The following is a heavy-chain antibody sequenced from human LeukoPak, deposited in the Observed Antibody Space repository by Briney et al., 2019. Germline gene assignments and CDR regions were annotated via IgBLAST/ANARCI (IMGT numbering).Heavy chain of an antibody. CDR3: ARAAYCGGDCYPLDY. CDR1: GFTFSSYE. Sequence: GGSLRLSCAASGFTFSSYEMNWVRQAPGKGLEWVSYISRSGSTIYYADSVKGRFTISRDNAKNSLYLQMNSLRAEDTAVYYRARAAYCGGDCYPLDYWGQGTLVTVSS. J-gene: IGHJ4*02. V-gene: IGHV3-48*03. CDR2: ISRSGSTI. D-gene: IGHD2-21*02.